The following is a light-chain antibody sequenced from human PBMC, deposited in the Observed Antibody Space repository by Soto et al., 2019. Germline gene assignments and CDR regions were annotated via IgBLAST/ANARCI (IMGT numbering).Light chain of an antibody. CDR3: SSYAGRTL. V-gene: IGLV2-8*01. CDR1: SSDIGDYDY. CDR2: DVT. Sequence: QSVLTQPPSASGSPGQSVTISCTGTSSDIGDYDYVSWYQQHPGKAPRLMIYDVTKRPSGVPDRFSGSKSGNTASLTVSGLQAEDEADYYCSSYAGRTLFGGGTKLTVL. J-gene: IGLJ2*01.